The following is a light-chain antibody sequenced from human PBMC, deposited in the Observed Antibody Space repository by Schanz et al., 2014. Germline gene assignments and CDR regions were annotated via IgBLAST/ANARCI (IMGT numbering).Light chain of an antibody. Sequence: QSVLTQPPSVSGAPGQRVTISCTGSTSNIGAGYDVHWYQQFPGTAPKLLMFENKHRPSGVPDRFSGSKSGTSASLAITGLQAEDEADYYCSSYTITTTWVFGGGTKLTVL. CDR3: SSYTITTTWV. V-gene: IGLV1-40*01. CDR1: TSNIGAGYD. CDR2: ENK. J-gene: IGLJ3*02.